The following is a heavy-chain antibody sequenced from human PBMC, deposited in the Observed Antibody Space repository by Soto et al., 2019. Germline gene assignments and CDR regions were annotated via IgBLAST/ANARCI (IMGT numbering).Heavy chain of an antibody. Sequence: EVQLVESGGGLVQPGESLRLSCTASSLTLTDAWMKWVRQAPGKGLEWVGRLKSKTNGGTADYAAPVRGRFTILRDDSKNMLYLQMNSLKPEDTAVYYCAYYRDSRAVHFDSWGQGTLVTVSS. V-gene: IGHV3-15*07. CDR2: LKSKTNGGTA. D-gene: IGHD3-22*01. CDR1: SLTLTDAW. CDR3: AYYRDSRAVHFDS. J-gene: IGHJ4*02.